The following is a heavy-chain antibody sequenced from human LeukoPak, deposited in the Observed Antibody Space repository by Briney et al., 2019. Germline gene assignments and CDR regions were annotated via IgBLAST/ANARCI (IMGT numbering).Heavy chain of an antibody. V-gene: IGHV3-74*01. D-gene: IGHD3-3*01. CDR1: GFTFSSYW. CDR2: INSDGSST. CDR3: ARVAQGSPDDYYFDY. Sequence: GGSLRLSCAASGFTFSSYWMHWVRQAPGKGLVWVSRINSDGSSTSYADSVKGRFTISRDNAKNTLYLQMNSLRAEDTAVYYCARVAQGSPDDYYFDYWGQGTLVTVSS. J-gene: IGHJ4*02.